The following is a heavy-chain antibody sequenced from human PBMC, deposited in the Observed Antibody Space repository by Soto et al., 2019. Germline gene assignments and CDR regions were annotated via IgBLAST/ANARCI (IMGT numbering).Heavy chain of an antibody. Sequence: TSETLSLTCTVSGGSISSGDCYWSWIRQPPGKGLEWIGYIYYSGSTYYNPSLKSRVTISVDTSKNQFSLKLSSVTAADTAVYYCARDPTTDYYYGMDVWGQGTTVTVSS. CDR3: ARDPTTDYYYGMDV. V-gene: IGHV4-30-4*01. CDR1: GGSISSGDCY. CDR2: IYYSGST. D-gene: IGHD4-17*01. J-gene: IGHJ6*02.